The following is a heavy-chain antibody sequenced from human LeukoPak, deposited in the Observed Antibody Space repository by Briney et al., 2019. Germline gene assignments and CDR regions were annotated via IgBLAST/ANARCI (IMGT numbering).Heavy chain of an antibody. Sequence: ASVKVSCKPSGYTFTSHGITWVRQAPGQGLEWVGWISAYNGNTKYAQKFQGRVTMTTDASTSTVYMELRSLRSDDTAVYYCARGSPPRRNYDSSGYYSYYFDYWGQGTLVTVSS. J-gene: IGHJ4*02. CDR3: ARGSPPRRNYDSSGYYSYYFDY. D-gene: IGHD3-22*01. CDR1: GYTFTSHG. CDR2: ISAYNGNT. V-gene: IGHV1-18*01.